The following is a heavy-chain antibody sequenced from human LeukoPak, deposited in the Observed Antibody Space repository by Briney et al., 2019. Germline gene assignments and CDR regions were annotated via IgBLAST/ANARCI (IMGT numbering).Heavy chain of an antibody. CDR3: ARDIPRIAVAVTGY. D-gene: IGHD6-19*01. V-gene: IGHV3-30*09. Sequence: PGGSLRLSCAAPGFTFSGYAMHWVRQAPGKGLEWVALISYDGSNKYVADSVKGRFAISRDNSKNTMYLQMNSLRAEDTAVYYCARDIPRIAVAVTGYWGQGTLVTVFS. CDR2: ISYDGSNK. J-gene: IGHJ4*02. CDR1: GFTFSGYA.